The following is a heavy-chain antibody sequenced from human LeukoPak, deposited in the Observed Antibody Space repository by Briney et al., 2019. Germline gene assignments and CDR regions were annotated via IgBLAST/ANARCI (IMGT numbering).Heavy chain of an antibody. CDR3: AESAQLLFNWFDP. CDR2: ISFDGSNK. CDR1: GFTFSSYA. J-gene: IGHJ5*02. V-gene: IGHV3-30*18. Sequence: GGSLRLSCAASGFTFSSYAMHWVRQAPGKGLEWVAVISFDGSNKYYAGSVKGRSTISRDNSKNTLYLQMNSLRAADTAVYYCAESAQLLFNWFDPWGQGTLVTVSS. D-gene: IGHD2-2*01.